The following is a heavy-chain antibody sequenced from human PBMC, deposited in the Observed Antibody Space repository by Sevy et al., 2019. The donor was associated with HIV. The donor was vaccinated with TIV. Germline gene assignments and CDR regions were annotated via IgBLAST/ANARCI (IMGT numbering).Heavy chain of an antibody. D-gene: IGHD3-10*01. CDR3: ARSPLWFGELTTFDY. V-gene: IGHV3-21*01. CDR2: ISSSSYI. J-gene: IGHJ4*02. CDR1: GFTFSSYS. Sequence: GRSLRLSCAASGFTFSSYSMNWVRQAPGKGLEWVSSISSSSYIYYADSVKGRFTISRDNAKNSLYLQMNSLRAEDTAVYYCARSPLWFGELTTFDYWGQGTLVTVSS.